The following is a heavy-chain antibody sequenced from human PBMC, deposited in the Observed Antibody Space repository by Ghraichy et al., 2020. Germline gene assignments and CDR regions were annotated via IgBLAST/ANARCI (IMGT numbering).Heavy chain of an antibody. D-gene: IGHD3-9*01. CDR2: IKHSGST. J-gene: IGHJ6*02. CDR1: GGSFSGYY. V-gene: IGHV4-34*01. CDR3: ARSDPTHYDILTGDHYGMDV. Sequence: SETLSLPCAVYGGSFSGYYWSWIRQPPGKGLEWIGEIKHSGSTNYNPSLKSRVTISVDTSKNQFSLKLSSVTAADTAVYYCARSDPTHYDILTGDHYGMDVWGQGTTVTVSS.